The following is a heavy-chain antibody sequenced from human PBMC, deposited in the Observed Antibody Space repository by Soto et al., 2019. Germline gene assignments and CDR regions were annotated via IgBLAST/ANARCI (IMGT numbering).Heavy chain of an antibody. CDR2: IYYSGST. V-gene: IGHV4-59*01. CDR3: ARGIEAGRGPEWFDS. D-gene: IGHD6-25*01. CDR1: GGSISSYY. Sequence: SETLSLTCTVSGGSISSYYWSWIRQPPGKGLEWIGYIYYSGSTNYNPSLKSRVTISVDTSKNQFSLKLSSVTAADAALYYCARGIEAGRGPEWFDSWGQGSLVIVSA. J-gene: IGHJ5*01.